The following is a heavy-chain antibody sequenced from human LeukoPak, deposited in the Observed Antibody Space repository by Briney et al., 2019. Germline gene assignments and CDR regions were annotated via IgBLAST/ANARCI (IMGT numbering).Heavy chain of an antibody. CDR1: GFTLGTYD. V-gene: IGHV3-23*01. D-gene: IGHD4-17*01. Sequence: GGSLRLSCAASGFTLGTYDMYWVRQAPGKGLECVSSISRSGGSTYYADSVKGRFTISRDNSKNTLYLQMSSLRADNTAVYYCSKKGQSEDYGKPGWGQGTLVTVSS. CDR2: ISRSGGST. J-gene: IGHJ4*02. CDR3: SKKGQSEDYGKPG.